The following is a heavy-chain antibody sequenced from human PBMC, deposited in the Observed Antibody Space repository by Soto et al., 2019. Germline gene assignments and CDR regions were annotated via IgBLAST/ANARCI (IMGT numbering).Heavy chain of an antibody. V-gene: IGHV3-15*02. CDR3: ATKRTGITTIGPGY. CDR2: IKSKTDGGTT. J-gene: IGHJ4*02. CDR1: GFTFSNAW. Sequence: EVQLVESGGALVKPGGSLRLSCAASGFTFSNAWMSWVRQAPGKGLEWVGRIKSKTDGGTTDYAAAVEGRFTISRGDSKNTVYLQMDSLKTEDTAVYYCATKRTGITTIGPGYWGQGTLVTVSS. D-gene: IGHD1-20*01.